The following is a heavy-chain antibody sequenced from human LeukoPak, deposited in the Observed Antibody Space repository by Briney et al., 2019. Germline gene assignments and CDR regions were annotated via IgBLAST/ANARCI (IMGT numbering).Heavy chain of an antibody. J-gene: IGHJ4*02. CDR1: GFTFSSYS. CDR2: IISTSDYI. V-gene: IGHV3-21*01. D-gene: IGHD3-10*01. Sequence: GGSLRLSCAASGFTFSSYSMNWIRHAPGKGLEWLSYIISTSDYINYADSVKGRFTVSRDNARNSLFLQMNNLRAEDTAVYYCVRDRSWAFDSWGQGTLVTVSS. CDR3: VRDRSWAFDS.